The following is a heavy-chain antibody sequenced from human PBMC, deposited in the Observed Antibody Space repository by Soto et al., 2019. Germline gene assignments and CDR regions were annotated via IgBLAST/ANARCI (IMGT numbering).Heavy chain of an antibody. V-gene: IGHV3-9*01. Sequence: GGSLRLSCAASGFTFNDYDMHWVRQAPGKGLEWVSGISWNSGSIGYADSVKGRFAISRDNAKNSLYLQMNSLRVEDTALYYCAKDFDYSKDYGMDVWGQGTTVTVSS. CDR1: GFTFNDYD. CDR3: AKDFDYSKDYGMDV. CDR2: ISWNSGSI. D-gene: IGHD4-4*01. J-gene: IGHJ6*02.